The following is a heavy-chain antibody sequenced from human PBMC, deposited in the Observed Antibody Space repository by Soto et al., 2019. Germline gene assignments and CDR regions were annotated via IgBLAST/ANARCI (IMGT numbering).Heavy chain of an antibody. CDR2: IIRQFGTT. J-gene: IGHJ4*02. CDR1: GGTFSNYA. Sequence: QVQLVQSGAEVRKPGSSVKVSCKASGGTFSNYALSWVRQAPGQGLEWMGGIIRQFGTTNYAQKFQGRVSITADESTNTAYMELRSLTSEDTAVYYCASKGPTDVDWLFHFEFWSQGTPVTVSS. D-gene: IGHD3-9*01. V-gene: IGHV1-69*01. CDR3: ASKGPTDVDWLFHFEF.